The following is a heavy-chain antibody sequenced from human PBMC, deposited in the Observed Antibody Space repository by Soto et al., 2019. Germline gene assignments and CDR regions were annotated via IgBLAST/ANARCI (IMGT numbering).Heavy chain of an antibody. J-gene: IGHJ5*02. Sequence: PSETLSLTCTVSGGSISSSSYYWGWIRQPPGKGLEWIGSIYYSGSTYYNPSLKSRVTISVDTSKNQFSLKLSSVTAADTAVYYCARHKVLYDFWSGYPRWFDPWGQGTLVTVSS. CDR3: ARHKVLYDFWSGYPRWFDP. CDR2: IYYSGST. D-gene: IGHD3-3*01. V-gene: IGHV4-39*01. CDR1: GGSISSSSYY.